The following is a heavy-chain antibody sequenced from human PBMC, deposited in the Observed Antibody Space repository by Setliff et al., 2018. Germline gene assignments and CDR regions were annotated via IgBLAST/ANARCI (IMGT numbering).Heavy chain of an antibody. CDR3: ARDLVGYCSGGSCYDWDY. J-gene: IGHJ4*02. V-gene: IGHV1-8*02. D-gene: IGHD2-15*01. CDR2: MNPNSGNT. Sequence: ASVKVSCKASGGTFSSYAINWVRQATGQGLEWMGWMNPNSGNTGYAQKFQGRVTMTRDTSTSTAYMELRSLRSDDTAVYYCARDLVGYCSGGSCYDWDYLGQGALVTVSS. CDR1: GGTFSSYA.